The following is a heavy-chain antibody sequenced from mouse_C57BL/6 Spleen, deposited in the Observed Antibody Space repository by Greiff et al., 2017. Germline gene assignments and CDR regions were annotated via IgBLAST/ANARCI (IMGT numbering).Heavy chain of an antibody. CDR2: IDPNYGPT. CDR1: GYSFTDYT. CDR3: AREGNYYVSTLYY. V-gene: IGHV1-39*01. Sequence: VQLQQSGPELVKPGASVKISCKASGYSFTDYTMTWVKQSNGKSLEWIGVIDPNYGPTSYNQKFKGKATLTVDQSSSTAYMQLNSLTSDDSAVYYCAREGNYYVSTLYYWGQGTTLTVSS. D-gene: IGHD1-1*01. J-gene: IGHJ2*01.